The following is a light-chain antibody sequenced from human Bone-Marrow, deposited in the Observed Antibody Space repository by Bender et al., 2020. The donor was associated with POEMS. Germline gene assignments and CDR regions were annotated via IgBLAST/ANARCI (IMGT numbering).Light chain of an antibody. J-gene: IGLJ2*01. Sequence: QSALTQPASVSGSPGQSITIFCTGISTDVGNSDLVSWYQQRPGKAPKLMIYEGNKRPSGVSHRFSGSKSGNTASLTISGLQAEDEADYYCSSLAGGFVFFGGGTKLTVL. CDR3: SSLAGGFVF. V-gene: IGLV2-23*01. CDR2: EGN. CDR1: STDVGNSDL.